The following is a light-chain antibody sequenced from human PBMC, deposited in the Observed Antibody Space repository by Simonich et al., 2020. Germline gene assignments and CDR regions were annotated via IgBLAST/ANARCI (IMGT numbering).Light chain of an antibody. CDR3: CSYAGSSTRV. Sequence: QSVLTQPPSASGTPGQRVTISCSGSSSNIGSNYVYWYQQLPGTAPKLLIYRNKQRPSVVPARFSGSKSGTAASLAIIGLRSEDEADYYCCSYAGSSTRVFGGGTKLTVL. CDR2: RNK. J-gene: IGLJ3*02. CDR1: SSNIGSNY. V-gene: IGLV1-47*01.